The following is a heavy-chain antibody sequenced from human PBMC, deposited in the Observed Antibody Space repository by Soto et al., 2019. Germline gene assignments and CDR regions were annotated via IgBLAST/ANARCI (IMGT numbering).Heavy chain of an antibody. CDR2: IYLSDSDT. CDR3: ARFPLNCGADCFFDY. J-gene: IGHJ4*02. CDR1: GYSFTSYW. V-gene: IGHV5-51*01. D-gene: IGHD2-21*02. Sequence: GESLKISCKGSGYSFTSYWIGWVRQMPGKGLEWMGIIYLSDSDTTYSPSFQGQVTISADKSITTAYLQWSSLKASDTATYYCARFPLNCGADCFFDYWGQGTVVTVSS.